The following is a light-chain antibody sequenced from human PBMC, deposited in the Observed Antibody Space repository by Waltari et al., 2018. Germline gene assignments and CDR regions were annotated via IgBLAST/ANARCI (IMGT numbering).Light chain of an antibody. V-gene: IGKV2-28*01. J-gene: IGKJ1*01. CDR2: MVS. CDR3: MQARQTPWT. Sequence: DIVMTQSPLFLPVTPGEPASISCRSSQSLLHSNGYTFLDWYLQKPGQSPQLLIYMVSNRASGVPDRFSGSGSGTDCTLKISRVEAEDVGIYYCMQARQTPWTFGQGTRVEIK. CDR1: QSLLHSNGYTF.